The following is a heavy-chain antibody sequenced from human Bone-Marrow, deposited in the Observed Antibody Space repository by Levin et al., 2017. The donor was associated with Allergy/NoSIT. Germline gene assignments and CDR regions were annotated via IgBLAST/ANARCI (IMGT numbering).Heavy chain of an antibody. J-gene: IGHJ5*02. V-gene: IGHV3-23*01. CDR3: AKAATRSTSLSWFDP. Sequence: LSLTCAASGFPFSDFDMSWVRQAPGKGLEWVAGITGGGYTTFHADSVKGRFTISRDNSKNTLSLQMKSLRAEDTAVYYGAKAATRSTSLSWFDPWGQGTLVTVSS. CDR1: GFPFSDFD. D-gene: IGHD2-2*01. CDR2: ITGGGYTT.